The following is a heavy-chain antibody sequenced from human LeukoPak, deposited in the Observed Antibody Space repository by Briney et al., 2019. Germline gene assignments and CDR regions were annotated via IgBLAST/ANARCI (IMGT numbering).Heavy chain of an antibody. V-gene: IGHV3-23*01. CDR1: GFTFSSYV. D-gene: IGHD3-22*01. J-gene: IGHJ6*02. CDR2: ISGSGGTT. Sequence: GGSLRLSCAASGFTFSSYVMRWVRQAPGKGLEWVSGISGSGGTTYYADSVKGRFTISRDNSKNTLYLQMNSLRAEDTAVYYCAKGYDSSGSHSYYYGMDVWGQGTTVTVSS. CDR3: AKGYDSSGSHSYYYGMDV.